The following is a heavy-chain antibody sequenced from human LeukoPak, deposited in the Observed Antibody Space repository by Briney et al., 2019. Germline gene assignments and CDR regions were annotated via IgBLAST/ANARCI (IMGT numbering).Heavy chain of an antibody. CDR1: GFTXDNYG. J-gene: IGHJ4*02. D-gene: IGHD1-7*01. Sequence: XXXXSGFTXDNYGMHWVRQAPGKGLEWVAIISYDGSDKYYADSVKGRFTISRDNSKNTLYLQMNSLRGEETAVYYCAXVRVVFNWNYAYYFDSWGQGTLVTVSS. CDR3: AXVRVVFNWNYAYYFDS. V-gene: IGHV3-30*18. CDR2: ISYDGSDK.